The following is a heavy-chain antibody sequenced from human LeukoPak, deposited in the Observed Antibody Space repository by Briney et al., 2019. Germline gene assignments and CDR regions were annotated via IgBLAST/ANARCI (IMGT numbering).Heavy chain of an antibody. J-gene: IGHJ5*02. CDR1: GYTFTGYY. CDR3: ARTYGSGSYYNRGIWFDP. CDR2: INPNSGGT. Sequence: ASVKVSCKASGYTFTGYYMHWVRQAPGQGPEWMGWINPNSGGTNYAQKLQGRVTMTTDTSTSTAYMELRSLRSDDTAVYYCARTYGSGSYYNRGIWFDPWGQGTLVTVSS. V-gene: IGHV1-2*02. D-gene: IGHD3-10*01.